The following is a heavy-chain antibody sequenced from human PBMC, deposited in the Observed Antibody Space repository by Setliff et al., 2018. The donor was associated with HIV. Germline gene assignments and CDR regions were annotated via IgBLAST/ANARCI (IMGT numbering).Heavy chain of an antibody. CDR2: LSHVGGT. J-gene: IGHJ4*02. CDR3: ARQLTTLDYFDY. V-gene: IGHV4-38-2*01. CDR1: GYFISSGYY. D-gene: IGHD4-17*01. Sequence: LSLTCAVSGYFISSGYYWGWIRQPPGKGLEWIGSLSHVGGTYYNPSLKSRVTIPIDTSMNQFSLRLTSVTAADTAVYYCARQLTTLDYFDYWGQGTLVTVSS.